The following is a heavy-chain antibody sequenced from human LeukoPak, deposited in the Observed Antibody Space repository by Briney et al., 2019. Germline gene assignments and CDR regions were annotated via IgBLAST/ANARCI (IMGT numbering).Heavy chain of an antibody. D-gene: IGHD3-10*01. Sequence: GGSLRLSCAASGFTFSSYAMSWVRQAPGKGLEWVSAISGSGGSTYYADSVKGRFTISRDNSKNTLYLQMNSLRAEDTAVYYCAKGNVLLWFGEPGDTFDYWGQGTLVTVSS. V-gene: IGHV3-23*01. CDR1: GFTFSSYA. CDR3: AKGNVLLWFGEPGDTFDY. CDR2: ISGSGGST. J-gene: IGHJ4*02.